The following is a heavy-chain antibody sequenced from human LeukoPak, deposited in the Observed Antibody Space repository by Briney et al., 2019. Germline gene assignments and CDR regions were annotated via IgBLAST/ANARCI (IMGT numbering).Heavy chain of an antibody. Sequence: GGSLILSCATSGFNLSVYWMNSVRQAPGSGLEWVPHIKHDGTEEYYVESVTGRFTVSRDNAKHSLYLQMNSRTAEDTAIYYCARDFYFDFWGPGTRVSVSS. V-gene: IGHV3-7*04. CDR3: ARDFYFDF. CDR2: IKHDGTEE. J-gene: IGHJ4*02. CDR1: GFNLSVYW.